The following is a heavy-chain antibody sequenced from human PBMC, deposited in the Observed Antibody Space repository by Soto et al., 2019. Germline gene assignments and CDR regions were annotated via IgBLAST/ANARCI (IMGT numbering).Heavy chain of an antibody. D-gene: IGHD6-13*01. Sequence: SETLSLTCTVSGGSISSYYWSWIRQPPGKGLEWIGYIYYSGSTNYNPSLKSRVTISVDTSKNQFSLKLSSVTAADTAVYYCARVLGSSWPGPYYYGMDVWGQGTTVAVS. CDR3: ARVLGSSWPGPYYYGMDV. V-gene: IGHV4-59*01. CDR2: IYYSGST. CDR1: GGSISSYY. J-gene: IGHJ6*02.